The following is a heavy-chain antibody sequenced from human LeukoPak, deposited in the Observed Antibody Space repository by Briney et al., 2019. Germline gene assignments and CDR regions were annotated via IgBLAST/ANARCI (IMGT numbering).Heavy chain of an antibody. CDR3: ARDSAAHGGY. V-gene: IGHV3-7*03. CDR2: IKQDGSDR. J-gene: IGHJ4*02. D-gene: IGHD6-25*01. Sequence: GGSLRLSCAASGFTFSSYWMHWVRQAPGKGLEWVANIKQDGSDRYYVDSVKGRFIISRDNAKNSLYLQMNSLRDEDAAVYYCARDSAAHGGYWGQGTPVIVSS. CDR1: GFTFSSYW.